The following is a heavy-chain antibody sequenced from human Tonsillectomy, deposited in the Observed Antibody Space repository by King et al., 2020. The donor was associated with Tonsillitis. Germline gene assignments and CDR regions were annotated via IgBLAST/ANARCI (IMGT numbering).Heavy chain of an antibody. CDR1: GFTFSSHA. D-gene: IGHD6-19*01. Sequence: QLVQSGGGVVQPGRSLRLSCAASGFTFSSHAMHWVRQAPGKGLEWVAVISYDGANKYFADSVEGRVTVSRDNSQNTLYLQMNSLRPEDTAVYYCARDRVPYRSGCYDYWGQGTLLTVSS. V-gene: IGHV3-30*01. CDR2: ISYDGANK. CDR3: ARDRVPYRSGCYDY. J-gene: IGHJ4*02.